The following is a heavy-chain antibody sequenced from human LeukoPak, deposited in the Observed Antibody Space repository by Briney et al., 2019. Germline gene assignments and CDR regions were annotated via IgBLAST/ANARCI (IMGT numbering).Heavy chain of an antibody. CDR3: ARVAGLGATTVGFDY. V-gene: IGHV1-69*04. D-gene: IGHD1-26*01. CDR2: TIPLFGIA. Sequence: GSSVKVSCNASGGTFSSSAISWVRQAPGQGLEWMGRTIPLFGIANYAQKLRGRVTITADKSTSTAYMELSSLRSEDTAVYYCARVAGLGATTVGFDYWGQGTLVTVSS. J-gene: IGHJ4*02. CDR1: GGTFSSSA.